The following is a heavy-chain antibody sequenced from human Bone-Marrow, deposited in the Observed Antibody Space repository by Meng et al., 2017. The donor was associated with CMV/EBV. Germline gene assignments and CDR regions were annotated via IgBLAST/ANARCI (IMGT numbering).Heavy chain of an antibody. J-gene: IGHJ4*02. Sequence: SVKVSCKASGGTFSSYAISWVRQAPGQGLEWMGGIIPIFGTANYAQKFQGRVTITTDESTSTAYMELSSLRSEDTAVYYCARGSGYTYGSDYLDRWGQGTLVTVSS. CDR2: IIPIFGTA. V-gene: IGHV1-69*05. D-gene: IGHD5-18*01. CDR1: GGTFSSYA. CDR3: ARGSGYTYGSDYLDR.